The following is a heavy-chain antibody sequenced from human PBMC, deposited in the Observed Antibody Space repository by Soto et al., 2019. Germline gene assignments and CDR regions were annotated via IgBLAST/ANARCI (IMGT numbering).Heavy chain of an antibody. CDR1: GFTFSNYG. CDR2: ISSSSSYI. Sequence: GGSLRLSCAAPGFTFSNYGMTWVRQAPGKGLEWVSSISSSSSYIYYADSVKGRFAISRDNAKNSLYLQMNSLRAEDTAVYYCASTRYYDSSGRDYWGQGTLVTVSS. CDR3: ASTRYYDSSGRDY. J-gene: IGHJ4*02. D-gene: IGHD3-22*01. V-gene: IGHV3-21*01.